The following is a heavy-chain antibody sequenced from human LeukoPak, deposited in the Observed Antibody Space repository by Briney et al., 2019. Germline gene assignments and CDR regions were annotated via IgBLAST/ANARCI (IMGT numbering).Heavy chain of an antibody. J-gene: IGHJ4*02. V-gene: IGHV3-30*18. CDR1: GFTFSSYG. CDR3: AKLSLGTNSGYDSRVGDVMGTSFDY. CDR2: TSYDGSNR. D-gene: IGHD5-12*01. Sequence: PGGSLRLSCAASGFTFSSYGMHWVRQAPGKGLEWVAVTSYDGSNRYYTDSVKGRFSISRDNSKNTLYLQMNSLSAEDTAVYYCAKLSLGTNSGYDSRVGDVMGTSFDYWGQGTLVTVSS.